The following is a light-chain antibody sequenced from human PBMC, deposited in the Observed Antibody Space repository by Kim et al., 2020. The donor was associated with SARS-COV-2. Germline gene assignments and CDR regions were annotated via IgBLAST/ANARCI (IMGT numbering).Light chain of an antibody. J-gene: IGLJ2*01. Sequence: SSELTQDPAVSVALGQTVRITCQGDSLRSYYASWYQQKPGQAPVLVIYGKNNRPSGIPDRFSGSSSGNTASLTITGAQAEDEADYYCNSRDGSGNPRGNVVFGGGTQLTVL. CDR3: NSRDGSGNPRGNVV. V-gene: IGLV3-19*01. CDR2: GKN. CDR1: SLRSYY.